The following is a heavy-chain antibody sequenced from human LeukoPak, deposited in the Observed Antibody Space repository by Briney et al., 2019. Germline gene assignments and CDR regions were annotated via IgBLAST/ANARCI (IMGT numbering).Heavy chain of an antibody. CDR1: GYTFTSYG. CDR2: ISAYNGNT. CDR3: ARSRGYCSSTSCYGAP. Sequence: ASVKVSCKASGYTFTSYGISWVRQAPGQGLEWMGWISAYNGNTNYAQKLQGRVTMTTDTSTSTAYMELRSLRSDDTAVYYCARSRGYCSSTSCYGAPWGQGALVTVSS. V-gene: IGHV1-18*01. D-gene: IGHD2-2*01. J-gene: IGHJ5*02.